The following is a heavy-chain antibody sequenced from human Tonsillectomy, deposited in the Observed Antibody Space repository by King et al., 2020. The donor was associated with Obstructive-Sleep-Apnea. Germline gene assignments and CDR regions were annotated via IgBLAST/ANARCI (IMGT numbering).Heavy chain of an antibody. CDR2: IKSKTDGGTP. J-gene: IGHJ3*02. CDR1: GFTFSNAW. Sequence: QLVQSGGGLVKPGGSLRLSCAASGFTFSNAWMSWVRQAPGKGLEWVGRIKSKTDGGTPDYAAPVKGRFTISRDDSKNTLYLQMNSLKTEDTAVYYCTTKAIFFDAFDIWGQGTMVTVSS. V-gene: IGHV3-15*01. D-gene: IGHD3-9*01. CDR3: TTKAIFFDAFDI.